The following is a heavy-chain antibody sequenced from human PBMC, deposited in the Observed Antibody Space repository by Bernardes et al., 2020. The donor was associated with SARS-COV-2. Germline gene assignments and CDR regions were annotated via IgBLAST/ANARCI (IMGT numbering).Heavy chain of an antibody. J-gene: IGHJ4*02. CDR3: ARHVVVAAPLGY. CDR1: GGSISSFY. Sequence: SETLSLTCTVSGGSISSFYWSWIRQPPGKGLEWIGYIYYSGSTNYNPSLKSRVTMSVDTSKNQFSLKLNSVTAADTAVYYCARHVVVAAPLGYWGQGTLVTVSS. D-gene: IGHD2-21*01. CDR2: IYYSGST. V-gene: IGHV4-59*08.